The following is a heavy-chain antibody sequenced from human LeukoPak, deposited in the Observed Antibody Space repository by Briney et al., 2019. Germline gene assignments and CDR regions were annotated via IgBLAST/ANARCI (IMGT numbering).Heavy chain of an antibody. D-gene: IGHD3-9*01. CDR3: ATAGRSYDLLTGYPPHYYYCMDV. V-gene: IGHV1-24*01. CDR1: GYTLTELS. Sequence: ASVKVSCKVSGYTLTELSMHWVRQAPGKGLEWMGGFDPEEGETIYAQNFQGRVTMTDDTSTDTAYMELSSLRSEDTAVYYCATAGRSYDLLTGYPPHYYYCMDVWGKGTTVTVSS. CDR2: FDPEEGET. J-gene: IGHJ6*03.